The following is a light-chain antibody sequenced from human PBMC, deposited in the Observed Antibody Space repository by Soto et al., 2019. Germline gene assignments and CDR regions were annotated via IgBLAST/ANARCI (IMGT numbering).Light chain of an antibody. CDR2: GVS. CDR3: CSYAGSYTVV. J-gene: IGLJ2*01. V-gene: IGLV2-11*01. CDR1: SSDVGGYNH. Sequence: QSVLTQPRSVSGSPGQSVTISCTGTSSDVGGYNHVSWYQQHPGKAPKLMIYGVSKRPSGVPDRFSGSKSGNTASLTISGLQAEDEADYYCCSYAGSYTVVFGGGTKVTVL.